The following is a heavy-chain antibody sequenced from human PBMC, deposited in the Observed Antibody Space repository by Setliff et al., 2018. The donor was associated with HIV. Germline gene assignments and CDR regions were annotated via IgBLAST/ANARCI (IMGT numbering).Heavy chain of an antibody. V-gene: IGHV3-33*03. Sequence: GSLRLSCVTSGFSFNNYGMHWVRQAPGKGLEWVAVIWYDGSNKYYADSVKDRFTISRDNAKNTLYLQMNSLRAEDTGIYYCHSGFDSEEQSYFDYWGQGTLVTVSS. D-gene: IGHD5-12*01. CDR1: GFSFNNYG. CDR2: IWYDGSNK. CDR3: HSGFDSEEQSYFDY. J-gene: IGHJ4*02.